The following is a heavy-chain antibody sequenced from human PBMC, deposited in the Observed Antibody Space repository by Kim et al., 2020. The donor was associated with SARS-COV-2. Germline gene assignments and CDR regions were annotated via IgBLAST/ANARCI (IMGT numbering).Heavy chain of an antibody. Sequence: GGSLRLSCAASGFTFSNAWMSWVRQAPGKGLEWVGRIKSKTDGGTTDYAAPVKGRFTISRDDSKNTLYLQMNSLKTEDPAVYYCTTAGYERWLQLQYYSYCGMVVWGRGTTVTVAS. D-gene: IGHD5-12*01. J-gene: IGHJ6*02. CDR1: GFTFSNAW. CDR2: IKSKTDGGTT. V-gene: IGHV3-15*01. CDR3: TTAGYERWLQLQYYSYCGMVV.